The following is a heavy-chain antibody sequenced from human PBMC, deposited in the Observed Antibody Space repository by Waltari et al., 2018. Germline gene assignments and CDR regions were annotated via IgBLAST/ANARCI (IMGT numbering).Heavy chain of an antibody. Sequence: QVQLQESGPGLVKPSETLSLTCTVSGGSISSYYWSWIRQPAGKGLEWIGRIYTSGSTNYNPSLKSRVTMSVDTSKNQFSLKLSSVTAADTAVYYCASTRLITMVRGGFDYWGQEALVTVSS. CDR1: GGSISSYY. CDR3: ASTRLITMVRGGFDY. J-gene: IGHJ4*02. D-gene: IGHD3-10*01. CDR2: IYTSGST. V-gene: IGHV4-4*07.